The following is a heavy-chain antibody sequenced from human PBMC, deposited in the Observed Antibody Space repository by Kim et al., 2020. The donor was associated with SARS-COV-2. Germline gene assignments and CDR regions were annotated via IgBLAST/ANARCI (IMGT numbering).Heavy chain of an antibody. CDR3: ARDHQYSIDY. J-gene: IGHJ4*02. D-gene: IGHD5-12*01. Sequence: SQTLSLTCVISGDSVSSDSAAWNWIRQSPSRGLEWLVRTYYRSKWYYDYADSVKSRITINPDTSKNQFSLQLKSVTPEDTAMYYCARDHQYSIDYWGQGTLVTVSS. CDR2: TYYRSKWYY. CDR1: GDSVSSDSAA. V-gene: IGHV6-1*01.